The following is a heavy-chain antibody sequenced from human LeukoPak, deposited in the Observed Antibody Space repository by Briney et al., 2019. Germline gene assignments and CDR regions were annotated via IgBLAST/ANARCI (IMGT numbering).Heavy chain of an antibody. CDR1: GFTVSSNY. CDR3: ARGRKFFDY. J-gene: IGHJ4*02. Sequence: GGSLRLSCAASGFTVSSNYMNWVRQAPGKGLEWVSLIYSGGTYYADSVKGRFTISRDNSKNTVYLQMNSLRAEDTAVYYCARGRKFFDYWGQGALVTVPS. CDR2: IYSGGT. V-gene: IGHV3-66*01.